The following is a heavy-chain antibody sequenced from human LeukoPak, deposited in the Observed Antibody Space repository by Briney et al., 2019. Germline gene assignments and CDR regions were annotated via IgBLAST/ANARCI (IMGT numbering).Heavy chain of an antibody. CDR2: IYYTGST. Sequence: SETLSLTCTVSGYSISTVNWWAWIRQPPGKGLEWIGYIYYTGSTHYNPSLKSRVTMSVDTSKNQFSLKLTSVTAVDTAVYYCARGVIAARTHYYGMDVWGQGTTVTVSS. J-gene: IGHJ6*02. CDR1: GYSISTVNW. D-gene: IGHD6-6*01. V-gene: IGHV4-28*03. CDR3: ARGVIAARTHYYGMDV.